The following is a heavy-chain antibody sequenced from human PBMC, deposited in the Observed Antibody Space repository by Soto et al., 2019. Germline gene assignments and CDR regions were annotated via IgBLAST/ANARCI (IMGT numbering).Heavy chain of an antibody. J-gene: IGHJ4*02. CDR1: GFTFSDYY. V-gene: IGHV3-11*01. D-gene: IGHD6-19*01. Sequence: GGSLRLSCAASGFTFSDYYMSWIRQAPGKGLEWVSYISSGSTIYYADSVKGRFTISRDNAKNSLYLQMNSLRAEDTAVYYCGLRIAVAGTIDYWGQGTLVTVSS. CDR3: GLRIAVAGTIDY. CDR2: ISSGSTI.